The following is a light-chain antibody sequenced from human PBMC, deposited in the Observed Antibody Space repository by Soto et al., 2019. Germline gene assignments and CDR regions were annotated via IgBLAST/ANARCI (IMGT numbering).Light chain of an antibody. CDR1: QSVSSN. V-gene: IGKV3-15*01. Sequence: EIVMTQSPATLSVSPGERATLSCRASQSVSSNLAWYQQKPDQAPRLLIYGASTRATGIPARFSGSGSGTEFTLTISSLQSEDFAVYYCQQYNNWPPGTFGQGTKLEIK. CDR3: QQYNNWPPGT. J-gene: IGKJ2*01. CDR2: GAS.